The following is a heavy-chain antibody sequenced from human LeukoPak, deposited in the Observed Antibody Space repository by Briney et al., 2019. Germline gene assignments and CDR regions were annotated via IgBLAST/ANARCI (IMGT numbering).Heavy chain of an antibody. D-gene: IGHD3-10*01. CDR3: ATALLYWFGEPLGYFDY. CDR2: ISSSGSTI. J-gene: IGHJ4*02. Sequence: GGSLRLSCAASGFTFSSYEMNWVRQAPGKGLEWVSYISSSGSTIYYADSVKGRFTISRDNAKNSLYLQMNSLRAEDTAVYYCATALLYWFGEPLGYFDYWGQGTLVTVSS. CDR1: GFTFSSYE. V-gene: IGHV3-48*03.